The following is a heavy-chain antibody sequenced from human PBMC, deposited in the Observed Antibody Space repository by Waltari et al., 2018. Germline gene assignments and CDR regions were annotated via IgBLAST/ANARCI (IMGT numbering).Heavy chain of an antibody. CDR2: IIPIFGTA. CDR3: GISLESSPLNLDY. D-gene: IGHD1-26*01. CDR1: GGTFSSYA. J-gene: IGHJ4*02. V-gene: IGHV1-69*13. Sequence: QVQLVQSVAEVKKPGSSVKVSCKASGGTFSSYAISWVRQAPGQGLEWMGGIIPIFGTANYAQKFQGRVTITADESTSTAYVELSSLRSEDTAVYYCGISLESSPLNLDYWGQGTLVTVSS.